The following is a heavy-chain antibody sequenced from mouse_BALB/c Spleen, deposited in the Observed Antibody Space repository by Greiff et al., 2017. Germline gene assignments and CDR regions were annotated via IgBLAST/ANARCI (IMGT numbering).Heavy chain of an antibody. CDR3: ARRGGLRGFAY. V-gene: IGHV5-6-5*01. Sequence: EVQLVESGGGLVKPGGSLKLSCAASGFTFSSYAMSWVRQTPEKRLEWVASISSGGSTYYPDSVKGRFTISRDNARNILYLQMSSLRSEDTAMYYCARRGGLRGFAYWGQGTLVTVSA. CDR1: GFTFSSYA. D-gene: IGHD1-1*01. J-gene: IGHJ3*01. CDR2: ISSGGST.